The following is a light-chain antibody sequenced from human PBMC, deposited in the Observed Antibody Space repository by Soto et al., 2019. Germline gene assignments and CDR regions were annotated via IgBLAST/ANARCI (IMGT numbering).Light chain of an antibody. CDR2: YDN. CDR3: QVWDTSSDHVV. CDR1: NIGSKS. J-gene: IGLJ2*01. V-gene: IGLV3-21*04. Sequence: SYELTQPPSVSVAPGKTARITCGGNNIGSKSVHWYQQKPGQAPVLVIYYDNTRPSGIPERISGYNSGNTATLTFSRVEAGDEADYYCQVWDTSSDHVVFGGGTKLTVL.